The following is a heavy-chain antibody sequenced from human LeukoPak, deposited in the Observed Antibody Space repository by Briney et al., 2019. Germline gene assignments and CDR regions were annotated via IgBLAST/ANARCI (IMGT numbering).Heavy chain of an antibody. CDR3: AKEGFDS. J-gene: IGHJ4*02. V-gene: IGHV3-23*01. CDR1: GFTFSSYV. Sequence: PGGSLRLSCAASGFTFSSYVMSWVRQAPGKGVEWVSSISNSGGSTYYADSVKCRFTISRDNSRNTLYLQMNSLRAEDTAVYYCAKEGFDSWGQGTLVTVSS. CDR2: ISNSGGST.